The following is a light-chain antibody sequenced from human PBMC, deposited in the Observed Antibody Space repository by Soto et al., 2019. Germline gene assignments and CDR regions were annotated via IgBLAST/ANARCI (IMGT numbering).Light chain of an antibody. CDR2: GNS. Sequence: QSVLTQPPSVSGAPGQRVTISCTGSSSNIGAGYDVHWYQQLPGTAPKLLIYGNSNRPSGVPDRFSGSKSGTSASLAITGLQAEDEADYYCQSYDSSLSGPFWVFGGGTKLTVL. J-gene: IGLJ3*02. CDR1: SSNIGAGYD. V-gene: IGLV1-40*01. CDR3: QSYDSSLSGPFWV.